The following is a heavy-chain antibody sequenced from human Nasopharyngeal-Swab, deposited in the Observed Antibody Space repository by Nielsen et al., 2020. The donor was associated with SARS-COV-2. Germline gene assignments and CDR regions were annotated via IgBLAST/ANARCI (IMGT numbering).Heavy chain of an antibody. Sequence: GESLKISCAASGFTFSSYSMNWVRQAPGKGLEWVSSVSSSGSYISYADSLKGRFTISRDNVKNTLYLQMNSLRAEDTAVYYCARSRQPQGWAMVRGASHYRDYYYYGMDVWGQGTTVTVSS. CDR1: GFTFSSYS. V-gene: IGHV3-21*06. CDR3: ARSRQPQGWAMVRGASHYRDYYYYGMDV. J-gene: IGHJ6*02. CDR2: VSSSGSYI. D-gene: IGHD3-10*01.